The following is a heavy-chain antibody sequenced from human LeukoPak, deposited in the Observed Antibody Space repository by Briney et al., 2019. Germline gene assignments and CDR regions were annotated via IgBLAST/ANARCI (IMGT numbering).Heavy chain of an antibody. D-gene: IGHD3-16*01. CDR1: GYSFSSYG. J-gene: IGHJ4*02. CDR2: ISAYDGNT. V-gene: IGHV1-18*01. Sequence: VASVKVSCKASGYSFSSYGISWVRQAPGQGLEWMGWISAYDGNTNYAQKLQGRVTMTTDKSTSTAYMELSSLRSEDTAVYYCAREVPTYDYVWGSYGYWGQGTLVTVSS. CDR3: AREVPTYDYVWGSYGY.